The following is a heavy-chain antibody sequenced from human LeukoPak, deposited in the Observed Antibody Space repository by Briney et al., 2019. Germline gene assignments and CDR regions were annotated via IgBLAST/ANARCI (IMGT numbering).Heavy chain of an antibody. Sequence: GGSLRLSCAASGFTFSSYWMHWVRQAPGKGLVWVSRISSDGSSTTYADSVKGRFTISRDNAKNMLYLQMNSLRDEDTAVYYCARGYSGSYRVDYWGQGTLVTVSS. J-gene: IGHJ4*02. CDR3: ARGYSGSYRVDY. CDR2: ISSDGSST. V-gene: IGHV3-74*01. CDR1: GFTFSSYW. D-gene: IGHD1-26*01.